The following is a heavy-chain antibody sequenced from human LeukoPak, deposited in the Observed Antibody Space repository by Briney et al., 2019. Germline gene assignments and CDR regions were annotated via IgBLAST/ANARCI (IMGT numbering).Heavy chain of an antibody. J-gene: IGHJ3*02. Sequence: GASVKVSCKASGYTFTGYYMHWVRQAPGQGLEWMGRINPNSGGTNYAQKFQGRVTMTRDTSISTAYMELSRLRSDDTAVYYCATWYQLLYDAFDIWGQGTMVTVSS. D-gene: IGHD2-2*02. V-gene: IGHV1-2*06. CDR3: ATWYQLLYDAFDI. CDR1: GYTFTGYY. CDR2: INPNSGGT.